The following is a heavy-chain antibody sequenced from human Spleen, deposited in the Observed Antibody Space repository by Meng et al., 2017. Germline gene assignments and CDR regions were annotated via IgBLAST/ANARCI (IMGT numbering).Heavy chain of an antibody. CDR2: INHSGSN. V-gene: IGHV4-34*01. J-gene: IGHJ4*02. D-gene: IGHD2-21*02. CDR3: ARGSGLTCGGDCYPSPYDY. CDR1: GGSFSGYY. Sequence: GSLRLSCAVYGGSFSGYYWSWIRQAPGKGLEWIGEINHSGSNNYNPSLKSRVTISVDTSKNQFSLKLSSVTAADTAVYYCARGSGLTCGGDCYPSPYDYWGQGTLVTVSS.